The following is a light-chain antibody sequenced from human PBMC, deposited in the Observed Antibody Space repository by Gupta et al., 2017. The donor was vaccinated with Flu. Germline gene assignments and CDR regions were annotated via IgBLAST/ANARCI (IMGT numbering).Light chain of an antibody. Sequence: AMTPSTATLSVSPGERATLSCRASQSLSCNLAWYQQRPGQAPRLLIYGTSPRATGIPARFSGSASGTEFTLTISSLQFEDFAVYYCQQYNNWPLTFGEGTKVEVK. CDR2: GTS. CDR1: QSLSCN. V-gene: IGKV3-15*01. CDR3: QQYNNWPLT. J-gene: IGKJ1*01.